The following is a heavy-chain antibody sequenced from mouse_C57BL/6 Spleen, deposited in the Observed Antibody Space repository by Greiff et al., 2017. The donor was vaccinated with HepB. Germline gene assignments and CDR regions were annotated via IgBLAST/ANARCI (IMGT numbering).Heavy chain of an antibody. D-gene: IGHD2-4*01. J-gene: IGHJ2*01. CDR1: GYTFTDYE. CDR2: IDPETGGT. V-gene: IGHV1-15*01. Sequence: VQVVESGAELVRPGASVTLSCKASGYTFTDYEMHWVKQTPVHGLEWIGAIDPETGGTAYNQKFKGKAILTADKSSSTAYMELRSLTSEDSAVYYCTRPPSTMITNFDYWGQGTTLTVSS. CDR3: TRPPSTMITNFDY.